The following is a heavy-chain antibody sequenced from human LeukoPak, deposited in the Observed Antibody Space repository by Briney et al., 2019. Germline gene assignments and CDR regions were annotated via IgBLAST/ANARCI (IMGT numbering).Heavy chain of an antibody. V-gene: IGHV3-66*01. CDR3: ASRDKGYYYGLDV. CDR2: ISGGGGT. D-gene: IGHD5-24*01. Sequence: GGSLRLSCAASGFTGSSNYMSWVRQAPGKGLEWVSIISGGGGTYYADSVKVRFTISRDNSKSTLYLQMKSLRVEDTAVYYCASRDKGYYYGLDVWGQGTTVTVAS. J-gene: IGHJ6*02. CDR1: GFTGSSNY.